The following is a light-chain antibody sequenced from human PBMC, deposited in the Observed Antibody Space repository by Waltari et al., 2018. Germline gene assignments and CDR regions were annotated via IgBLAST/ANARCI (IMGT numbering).Light chain of an antibody. Sequence: QSALTQPRSVSGSPGQTVTITCAGTSSAVGAYNYVSWYQQHPGKAPKLMIYDVRKRPSGVPDRFSGSKSGNSASLTISGLQAEDEADYYCNSYAGTYTFWLFGGGTKLTVL. J-gene: IGLJ3*02. CDR1: SSAVGAYNY. CDR3: NSYAGTYTFWL. CDR2: DVR. V-gene: IGLV2-11*01.